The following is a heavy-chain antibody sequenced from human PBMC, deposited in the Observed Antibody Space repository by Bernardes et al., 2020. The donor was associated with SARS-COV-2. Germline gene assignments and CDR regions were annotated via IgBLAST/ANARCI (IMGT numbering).Heavy chain of an antibody. CDR1: GFTFNRYS. J-gene: IGHJ4*02. D-gene: IGHD1-26*01. CDR3: ARGQGSGTYYADY. Sequence: GGSLRLSCAASGFTFNRYSMNWVRQAPGKGLEWVSSISNSGNFIYYADSLRGRFTISRDNAENSLFLEMNSLKAEDTAVYYCARGQGSGTYYADYWGQGTLVTVSS. CDR2: ISNSGNFI. V-gene: IGHV3-21*01.